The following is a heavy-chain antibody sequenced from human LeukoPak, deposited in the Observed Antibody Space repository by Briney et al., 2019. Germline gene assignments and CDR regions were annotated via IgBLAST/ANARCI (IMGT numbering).Heavy chain of an antibody. D-gene: IGHD2-15*01. J-gene: IGHJ4*02. CDR3: ARGYCSGGSCYIFDY. CDR1: GGSISGYY. V-gene: IGHV4-4*07. Sequence: SETLSLTCTVSGGSISGYYWSWIRQPAGKGLEWIGRIYTSGSTNYNPSLKSRVAMSVDTSKNQFSLKLTSVTAADTAVYYCARGYCSGGSCYIFDYWGQGSLVTVSS. CDR2: IYTSGST.